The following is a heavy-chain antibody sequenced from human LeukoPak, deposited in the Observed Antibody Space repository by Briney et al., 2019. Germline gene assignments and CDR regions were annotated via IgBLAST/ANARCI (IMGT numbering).Heavy chain of an antibody. CDR3: ARFGRIYGTIWYFWDF. J-gene: IGHJ4*02. CDR2: IYYSGST. Sequence: PSETLSLTCSVSGGSVSSAPYYWGWIRQHPGKGLEWVGYIYYSGSTYYNPSLKTRLTISLDTSKNQFSLRLSSVTAADTALYYCARFGRIYGTIWYFWDFWGQGTLVTVSS. CDR1: GGSVSSAPYY. V-gene: IGHV4-31*03. D-gene: IGHD3-3*02.